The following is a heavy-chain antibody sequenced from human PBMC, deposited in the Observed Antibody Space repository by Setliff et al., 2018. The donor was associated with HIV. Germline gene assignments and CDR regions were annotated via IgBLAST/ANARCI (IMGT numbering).Heavy chain of an antibody. CDR2: IYYSGST. V-gene: IGHV4-39*01. J-gene: IGHJ4*02. CDR3: STVVTLAYCHDGLCPAFDS. D-gene: IGHD2-8*01. CDR1: GGSISNSRYY. Sequence: SETLSLTCTVSGGSISNSRYYWSWIRQPPGKGLEWIGSIYYSGSTYYNPSLKSRVTVSLDTSRNQFSLRLTSVTAADTAVYFCSTVVTLAYCHDGLCPAFDSWGQGALVTVSS.